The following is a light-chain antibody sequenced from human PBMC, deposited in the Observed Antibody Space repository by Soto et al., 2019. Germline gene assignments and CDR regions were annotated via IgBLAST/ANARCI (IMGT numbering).Light chain of an antibody. CDR3: QQYGSSPIT. J-gene: IGKJ5*01. Sequence: EIVLTQSPGTLSFSPGERATPSCRASQSMSSTYLAWYQQKPGQAPRLLMYGASRRATGIPDRFSGSGSGTDFTLTISRLEPEDFAVYYCQQYGSSPITFGQGTRLEIK. V-gene: IGKV3-20*01. CDR2: GAS. CDR1: QSMSSTY.